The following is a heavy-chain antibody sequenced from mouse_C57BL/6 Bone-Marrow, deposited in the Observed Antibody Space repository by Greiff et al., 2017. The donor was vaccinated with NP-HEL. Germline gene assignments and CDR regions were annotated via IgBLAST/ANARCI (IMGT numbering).Heavy chain of an antibody. J-gene: IGHJ1*03. CDR1: GYTFTSYW. D-gene: IGHD1-1*01. CDR2: IHPNSGST. Sequence: QVQLQQSGAELVKPGASVKLSCKASGYTFTSYWMHWVKQRPGQGLEWIGMIHPNSGSTNYNEKFKSKATLTVDKSSSTAYMQLSSLTSEDSAVYDGARGNFTTVVPTGYFDVWGTGTTVTVSS. V-gene: IGHV1-64*01. CDR3: ARGNFTTVVPTGYFDV.